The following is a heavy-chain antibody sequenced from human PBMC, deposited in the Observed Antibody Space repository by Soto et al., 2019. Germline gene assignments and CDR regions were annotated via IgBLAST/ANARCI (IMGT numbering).Heavy chain of an antibody. V-gene: IGHV3-72*01. D-gene: IGHD3-10*01. CDR2: IRNKAKGYTT. CDR1: GFSFSDHY. CDR3: ARVAIVLLGAIDY. Sequence: GGSLRLSCVASGFSFSDHYIDWVRQAPGKGPEWVGRIRNKAKGYTTEYAASVQGRFSISRDDSKNSMFLQMDSLKTDDTAVYYCARVAIVLLGAIDYWGQGTLVTVSS. J-gene: IGHJ4*02.